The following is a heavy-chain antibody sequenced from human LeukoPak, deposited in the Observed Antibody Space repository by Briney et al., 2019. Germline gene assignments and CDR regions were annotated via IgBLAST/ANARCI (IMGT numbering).Heavy chain of an antibody. CDR1: GFTFSSYA. CDR3: ARENDYGDVSWFDP. CDR2: ISYDGSNK. J-gene: IGHJ5*02. Sequence: GGSLRLSCAASGFTFSSYAMHWVRQAPGKGLEWVAVISYDGSNKYYADSVKGRFTISRDNSKNTLYLQMNSLRAEDTAVYYCARENDYGDVSWFDPWGQGTLVTVSS. V-gene: IGHV3-30-3*01. D-gene: IGHD4-17*01.